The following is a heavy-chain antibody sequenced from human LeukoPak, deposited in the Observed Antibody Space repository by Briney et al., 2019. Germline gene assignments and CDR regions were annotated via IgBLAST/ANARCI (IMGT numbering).Heavy chain of an antibody. D-gene: IGHD3-22*01. J-gene: IGHJ4*02. Sequence: PSETLSLTCTVSGGSISSYYWSWVRQPPGKGLEWVGHIYYLGSTNYNPSLKSRVTISIDTSKNYFSLKLNSVTAADTAVYYCARGHYYDSSHLDYWGQGTLVTVSS. CDR3: ARGHYYDSSHLDY. CDR1: GGSISSYY. V-gene: IGHV4-59*12. CDR2: IYYLGST.